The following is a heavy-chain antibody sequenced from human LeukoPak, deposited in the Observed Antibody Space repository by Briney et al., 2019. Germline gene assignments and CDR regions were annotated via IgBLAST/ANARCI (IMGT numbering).Heavy chain of an antibody. J-gene: IGHJ5*02. CDR2: IYTSRST. Sequence: SETLSLTCTVSGGSINIYYWSWIRQPAGKGLEWIGRIYTSRSTHYNPSLKSRVTMSVDTSKNQFSLKLSSVTAADTAVYYCARGPLTVTRGFDPWGQGTLVTVSS. V-gene: IGHV4-4*07. CDR1: GGSINIYY. CDR3: ARGPLTVTRGFDP. D-gene: IGHD4-17*01.